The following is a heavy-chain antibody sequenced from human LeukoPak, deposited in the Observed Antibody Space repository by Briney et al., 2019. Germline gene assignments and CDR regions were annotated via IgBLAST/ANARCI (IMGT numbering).Heavy chain of an antibody. CDR1: GFTFSSYA. Sequence: GRSLRLSCAASGFTFSSYAMHWVRQAPGKGLEWVAVISYDGSNKYYADSVKGRFTISRDNSKNTLYLQMNSLRAEDTAVYYCARGSGDYGWPFDYRGQGTLVTVSS. V-gene: IGHV3-30-3*01. CDR3: ARGSGDYGWPFDY. J-gene: IGHJ4*02. D-gene: IGHD3-10*01. CDR2: ISYDGSNK.